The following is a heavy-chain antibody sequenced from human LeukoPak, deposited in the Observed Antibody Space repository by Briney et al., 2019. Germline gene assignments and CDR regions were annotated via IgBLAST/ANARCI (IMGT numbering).Heavy chain of an antibody. CDR1: GFTFSSYA. CDR2: ISGSGGST. J-gene: IGHJ4*02. Sequence: GGSPRLSCAASGFTFSSYAMSWVRQAPGKGLEWVSAISGSGGSTYYADSVKGRFTISRDNSKNTLYLQMNSLRAEDTAVYYCPKDRAVAGNFDYWGQGTLVTVSS. V-gene: IGHV3-23*01. CDR3: PKDRAVAGNFDY. D-gene: IGHD6-19*01.